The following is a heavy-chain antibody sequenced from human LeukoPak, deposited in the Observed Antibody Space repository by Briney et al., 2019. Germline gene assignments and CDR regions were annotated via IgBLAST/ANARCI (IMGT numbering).Heavy chain of an antibody. CDR1: GGSINSYY. V-gene: IGHV4-59*08. D-gene: IGHD4-23*01. CDR3: ARRFYGGNPYFDY. Sequence: PSETLSLTCTVSGGSINSYYWSWIRQPPGKGLEWIGYIYYSGSTNYNPSLKSRVSISVDTSKNQFSLKLSSVTAADTAVYYCARRFYGGNPYFDYWGQGTLVTVSS. J-gene: IGHJ4*02. CDR2: IYYSGST.